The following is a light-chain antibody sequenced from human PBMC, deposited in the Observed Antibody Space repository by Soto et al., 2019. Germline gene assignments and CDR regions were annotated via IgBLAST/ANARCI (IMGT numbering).Light chain of an antibody. CDR3: QQYSRHSNT. J-gene: IGKJ2*01. Sequence: DIQMTQSPATLSASVGDSVTITCRASQSVSEWLAWYQQKPGKAPKLLIYDASSLESGVPSRFSGSGSGTEFTLTITILQPDDFATYYCQQYSRHSNTFGRGTKLECK. V-gene: IGKV1-5*01. CDR1: QSVSEW. CDR2: DAS.